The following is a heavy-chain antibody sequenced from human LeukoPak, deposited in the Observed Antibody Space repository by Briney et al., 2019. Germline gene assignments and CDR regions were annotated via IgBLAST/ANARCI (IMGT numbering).Heavy chain of an antibody. J-gene: IGHJ4*02. V-gene: IGHV3-30*18. CDR3: VKEGQPKVASFYDY. D-gene: IGHD2/OR15-2a*01. CDR2: IAYNGALS. Sequence: QPGRSLRLSCAASRFTFSSYGMHWVRQAPGKGLEWVAVIAYNGALSYYVDSVKGRFTISRDNSKDTLYLQMNGLTTDDTAVYYCVKEGQPKVASFYDYWGQGTLVTVSS. CDR1: RFTFSSYG.